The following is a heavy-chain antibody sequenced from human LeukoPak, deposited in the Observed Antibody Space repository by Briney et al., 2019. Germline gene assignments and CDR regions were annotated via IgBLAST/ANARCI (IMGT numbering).Heavy chain of an antibody. CDR3: AKDQSGIRYFDWLLYQIDY. D-gene: IGHD3-9*01. J-gene: IGHJ4*02. CDR1: GFTFSSYA. CDR2: ISGSGGST. V-gene: IGHV3-23*01. Sequence: GGSLRLSCAASGFTFSSYAMSWVRQAPGKGLEWVSAISGSGGSTYYADSVKGRFTISRDNSKNTLYPQMNSLRAEDTAVYYCAKDQSGIRYFDWLLYQIDYWGQGTLVTVSS.